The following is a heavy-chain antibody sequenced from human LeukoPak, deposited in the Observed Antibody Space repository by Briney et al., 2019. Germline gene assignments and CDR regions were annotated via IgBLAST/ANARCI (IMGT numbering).Heavy chain of an antibody. V-gene: IGHV3-33*03. CDR3: ILAAAGTEFDS. CDR1: GFTFSNYG. J-gene: IGHJ4*02. Sequence: PGTSLRLSCAASGFTFSNYGMHWVRQAPGKGLEWVAVLYYDGINKYYADSVKGRFTISRDNAKNTLYLQMSSLRAEDTAVYYCILAAAGTEFDSWGQGTLVTVSS. D-gene: IGHD6-13*01. CDR2: LYYDGINK.